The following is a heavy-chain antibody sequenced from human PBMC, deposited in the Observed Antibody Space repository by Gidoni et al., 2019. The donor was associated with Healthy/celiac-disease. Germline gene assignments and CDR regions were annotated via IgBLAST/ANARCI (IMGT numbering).Heavy chain of an antibody. V-gene: IGHV4-34*01. D-gene: IGHD3-10*01. J-gene: IGHJ6*02. CDR2: INHSGST. CDR1: GGSFSGYS. CDR3: ARIRITMVRGYYYGMDV. Sequence: QVQLQQWGAGLLKPSEPLSLTCAVYGGSFSGYSWSWIRQPPGKGLEWIGEINHSGSTNYNPSLKSRVTISVDTSKNQFSLKLSSVTAADTAVYYCARIRITMVRGYYYGMDVWGQGTTVTVSS.